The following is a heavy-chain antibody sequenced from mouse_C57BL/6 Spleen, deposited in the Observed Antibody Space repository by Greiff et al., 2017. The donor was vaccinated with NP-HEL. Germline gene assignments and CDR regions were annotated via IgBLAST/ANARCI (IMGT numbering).Heavy chain of an antibody. CDR3: ARHGGIYDGYYDWFAY. CDR2: ISSGGSYT. CDR1: GFTFSSYG. D-gene: IGHD2-3*01. J-gene: IGHJ3*01. Sequence: EVKLVESGGDLVKPGGSLKLSCAASGFTFSSYGMSWVRQTPDKRLEWVATISSGGSYTYYPDSVKGRFTISRDNAKNTLYLQMSSLKSEDTAMYYCARHGGIYDGYYDWFAYWGQGTLVTVSA. V-gene: IGHV5-6*01.